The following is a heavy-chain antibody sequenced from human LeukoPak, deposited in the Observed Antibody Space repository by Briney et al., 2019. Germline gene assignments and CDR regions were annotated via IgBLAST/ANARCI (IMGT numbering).Heavy chain of an antibody. CDR1: GFTFDDYA. Sequence: GGSLRLSCAASGFTFDDYAMHWVRQAPGKGLEWVSLISWDGGSTYYADSVKGRFTISRDNSKNSLYLQMNSLRAEDTALYYCAKDIRAVASAFAADYWGQGTQVTISS. CDR3: AKDIRAVASAFAADY. D-gene: IGHD6-19*01. CDR2: ISWDGGST. V-gene: IGHV3-43D*03. J-gene: IGHJ4*02.